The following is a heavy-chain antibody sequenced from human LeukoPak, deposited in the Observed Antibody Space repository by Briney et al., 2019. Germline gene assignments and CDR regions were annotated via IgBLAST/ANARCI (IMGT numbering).Heavy chain of an antibody. CDR1: GYTFTGYY. V-gene: IGHV1-2*06. CDR2: INPNSGGT. CDR3: AREMYYYDSSGYYPSDY. J-gene: IGHJ4*02. Sequence: ASVKVSCKASGYTFTGYYMHWVRQAPGQGLEWMGRINPNSGGTNYAQKFQGRVTMTRDTSISTAYMELSRLRSDDPAVYYCAREMYYYDSSGYYPSDYWGQGTLVTVSS. D-gene: IGHD3-22*01.